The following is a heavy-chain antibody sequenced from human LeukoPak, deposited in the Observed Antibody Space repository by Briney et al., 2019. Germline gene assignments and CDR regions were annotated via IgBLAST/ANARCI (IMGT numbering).Heavy chain of an antibody. CDR1: GGSISSSSYY. D-gene: IGHD5-24*01. CDR2: IYYSGST. Sequence: SETLSLTCTVSGGSISSSSYYWGWIRQPPGKGLEWIGSIYYSGSTYYNPSLKSRVTISVDTSKNQFSLKLSSVTAADTAVYYCARASWDGSIDPWGQGTLVTVCS. CDR3: ARASWDGSIDP. J-gene: IGHJ5*02. V-gene: IGHV4-39*07.